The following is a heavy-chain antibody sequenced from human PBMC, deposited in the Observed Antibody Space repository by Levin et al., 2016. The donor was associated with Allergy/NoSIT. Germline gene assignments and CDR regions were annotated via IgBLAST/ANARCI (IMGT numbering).Heavy chain of an antibody. J-gene: IGHJ4*02. CDR1: GFTFSSYS. CDR3: ARDRGGNDY. D-gene: IGHD4-23*01. CDR2: ISSSSSYI. Sequence: ETLSLTCAASGFTFSSYSMNWVRQAPGKGLEWVSSISSSSSYIYYADSVKGRFTISRDNAKNSLYLQMNSLRAEDTAVYYCARDRGGNDYWGQGTLVTVSS. V-gene: IGHV3-21*01.